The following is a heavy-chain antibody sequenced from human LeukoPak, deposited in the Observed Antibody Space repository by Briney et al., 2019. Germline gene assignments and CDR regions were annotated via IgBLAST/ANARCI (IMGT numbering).Heavy chain of an antibody. CDR1: GFTFNSYA. J-gene: IGHJ5*02. V-gene: IGHV3-23*01. CDR3: AKGTIVVVPAAIWFDP. D-gene: IGHD2-2*01. CDR2: ISGRGSST. Sequence: PGGSLRLSCAAPGFTFNSYAMNWVRQAPGKGLEWVSAISGRGSSTYYADSVKGRFSLSRDNSKNTLHLQMNSLRAEDTAVYYCAKGTIVVVPAAIWFDPWGQGTLVTVSS.